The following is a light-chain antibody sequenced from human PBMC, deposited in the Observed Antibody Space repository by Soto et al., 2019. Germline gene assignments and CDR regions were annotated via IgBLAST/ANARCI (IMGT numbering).Light chain of an antibody. CDR3: QQYSVYPWT. CDR1: QTISSW. V-gene: IGKV1-5*03. CDR2: KAS. Sequence: DIQMTQSPSTLSASVGDRVSITCRASQTISSWLAWYQQKPGTAPKLLVYKASTLESGVPSRFSGSASGTEFTLTISSLQPDDFATYYSQQYSVYPWTFGKGTKIDVK. J-gene: IGKJ1*01.